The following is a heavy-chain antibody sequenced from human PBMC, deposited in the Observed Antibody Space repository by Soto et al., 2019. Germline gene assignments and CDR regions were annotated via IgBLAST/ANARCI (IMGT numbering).Heavy chain of an antibody. CDR2: ITGNGGKT. CDR1: GFTFSSNG. J-gene: IGHJ4*02. V-gene: IGHV3-23*01. D-gene: IGHD3-3*01. Sequence: GGSLRLSCAASGFTFSSNGMSWVRQAPGKGLEWVSSITGNGGKTHYADSVKGRFTISRDNSRNTLYLQMNSLRAEDTAVYYCAKVGLRTIFGVDIAEAYYFDYWGQGSLVTVSS. CDR3: AKVGLRTIFGVDIAEAYYFDY.